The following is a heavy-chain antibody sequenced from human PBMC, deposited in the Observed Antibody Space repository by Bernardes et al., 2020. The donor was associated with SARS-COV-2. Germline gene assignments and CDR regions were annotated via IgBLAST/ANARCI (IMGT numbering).Heavy chain of an antibody. CDR2: ISGSSSYR. CDR1: AFTFGDHS. D-gene: IGHD3-10*01. J-gene: IGHJ2*01. Sequence: GGSLRLSCEASAFTFGDHSMNWVRQVPGKGLEWVSSISGSSSYRYYADSVRGRFTISRDNAKNSLFLQMNSLRVDDTAVCYCARDRGRAPLMYWHFDLWGRGTLVTVSS. CDR3: ARDRGRAPLMYWHFDL. V-gene: IGHV3-21*06.